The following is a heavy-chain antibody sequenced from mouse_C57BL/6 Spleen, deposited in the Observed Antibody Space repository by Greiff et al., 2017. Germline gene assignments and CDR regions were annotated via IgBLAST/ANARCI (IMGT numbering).Heavy chain of an antibody. CDR2: IDPSDSET. CDR3: ATAQSDFYY. CDR1: GYTFTSYW. J-gene: IGHJ2*01. D-gene: IGHD3-2*02. Sequence: QVQLKQPGAELVRPGSSVKLSCKASGYTFTSYWMHWVKQRPIQGLEWIGNIDPSDSETNYNQKFKDKATLTVDKSSSTAYMQLSSLTSEDSAVYYCATAQSDFYYWGQGTTLTVSS. V-gene: IGHV1-52*01.